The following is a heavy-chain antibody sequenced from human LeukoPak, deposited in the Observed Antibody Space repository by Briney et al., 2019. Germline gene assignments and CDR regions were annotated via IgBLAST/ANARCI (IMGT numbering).Heavy chain of an antibody. J-gene: IGHJ5*02. CDR2: IIPILGIA. CDR1: GGTFSSYA. V-gene: IGHV1-69*04. Sequence: GSSVKVSCKASGGTFSSYAISWVRQAPGQGLEWMGRIIPILGIANYAQKFQGRVTITADKSTSTAYMELSSLRSEDTAVYYCAKDRLTTGFFWFDPWGQGTLVTVSS. CDR3: AKDRLTTGFFWFDP. D-gene: IGHD4-11*01.